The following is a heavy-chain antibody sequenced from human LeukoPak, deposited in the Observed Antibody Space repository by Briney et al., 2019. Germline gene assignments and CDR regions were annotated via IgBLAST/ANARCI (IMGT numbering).Heavy chain of an antibody. Sequence: SETLSLTCTVSGGSISSYYWSWIRQSPGKGLEWIGYIYYTGSTNYNPSLKSRVTISVDTSKNQFSLKLTSVTAADTAVYYCAREGDSNSWFAPLQPWYFDLWGRGTLVIVSS. V-gene: IGHV4-59*01. D-gene: IGHD6-13*01. CDR3: AREGDSNSWFAPLQPWYFDL. CDR2: IYYTGST. J-gene: IGHJ2*01. CDR1: GGSISSYY.